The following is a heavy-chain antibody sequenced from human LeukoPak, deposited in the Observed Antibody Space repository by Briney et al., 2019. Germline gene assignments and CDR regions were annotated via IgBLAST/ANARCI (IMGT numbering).Heavy chain of an antibody. CDR1: GGSISSGGCY. CDR3: ARDSGRYSSSWYNYGMDV. Sequence: SQTLSLTCTVSGGSISSGGCYWSWIRQHPGKGLEWIGYIYYSGSTYYNPSLKSRVTISVDTSKNQFSLKLSSVTAADTAVYYCARDSGRYSSSWYNYGMDVWGQGTTVTVSS. CDR2: IYYSGST. V-gene: IGHV4-31*03. J-gene: IGHJ6*02. D-gene: IGHD6-13*01.